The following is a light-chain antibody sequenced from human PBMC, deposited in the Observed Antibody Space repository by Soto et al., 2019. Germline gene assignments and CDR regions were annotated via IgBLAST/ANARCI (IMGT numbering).Light chain of an antibody. V-gene: IGLV1-44*01. Sequence: QPVLTQPPSASGTPGQRVTISCSGSSSNIGSNTVNWYHQLPGTAPKLLIYSNNQRPSGVPDRFSGSKSGTSASLAISGLQSEDEADYYCAAWDDSLKGVLFGGGTKLTVL. J-gene: IGLJ2*01. CDR2: SNN. CDR3: AAWDDSLKGVL. CDR1: SSNIGSNT.